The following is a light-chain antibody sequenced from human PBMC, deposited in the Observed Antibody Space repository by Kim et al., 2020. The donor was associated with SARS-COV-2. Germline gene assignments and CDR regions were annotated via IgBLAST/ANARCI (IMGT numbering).Light chain of an antibody. CDR2: GAS. V-gene: IGKV3-20*01. CDR1: QTVRDNY. Sequence: PGERATLSCRASQTVRDNYIAWYQKKPGQAPRLLMFGASIRPTDTGIPDRFIGSGSGTDFTLTISRLEPEDFAVYYCHQYESSPYTFGQGTKLEIK. CDR3: HQYESSPYT. J-gene: IGKJ2*01.